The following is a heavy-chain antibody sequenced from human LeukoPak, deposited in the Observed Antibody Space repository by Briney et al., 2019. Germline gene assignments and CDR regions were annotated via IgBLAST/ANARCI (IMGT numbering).Heavy chain of an antibody. CDR3: ASLYYDILSYYYYGMDV. J-gene: IGHJ6*02. V-gene: IGHV4-39*07. CDR2: IYYSGST. CDR1: GGSISSSSYY. D-gene: IGHD3-9*01. Sequence: PSETLSLTCTVSGGSISSSSYYWGWIRQPPGKGLEWIGSIYYSGSTYYNPSLKSRVTISVDTSKNQFSLKLSSVTAADTAVYYCASLYYDILSYYYYGMDVWGQGTTVTVSS.